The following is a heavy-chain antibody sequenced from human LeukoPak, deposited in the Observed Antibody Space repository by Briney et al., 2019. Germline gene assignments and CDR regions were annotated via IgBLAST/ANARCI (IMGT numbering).Heavy chain of an antibody. J-gene: IGHJ4*02. D-gene: IGHD3-22*01. V-gene: IGHV3-30*03. CDR2: ISYDGSNK. CDR3: AYGTPSSGYYTGDY. CDR1: GFTFSSYG. Sequence: PGGSLRLSCAASGFTFSSYGMHWVCQTPGKGLEWVAVISYDGSNKYYADSVKGRFTISRDNSKNTLYLQMNSLRAEDTAVYYCAYGTPSSGYYTGDYWGQGILVTVSS.